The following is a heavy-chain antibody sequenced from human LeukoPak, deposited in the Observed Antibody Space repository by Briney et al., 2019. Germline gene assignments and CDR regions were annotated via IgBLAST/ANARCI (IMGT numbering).Heavy chain of an antibody. Sequence: PGGSLRLSCAASGSTFSSYAMSWVRQAPGKGLEWVSTISGSGGSTYYADSVKGRFTVSRDNSKNTVYLQMNSLRAEDTAVYYCTRDFEGVHRTTNSYTYYYYMDVWGKGTTVIVSS. J-gene: IGHJ6*03. V-gene: IGHV3-23*01. CDR2: ISGSGGST. CDR1: GSTFSSYA. CDR3: TRDFEGVHRTTNSYTYYYYMDV. D-gene: IGHD2/OR15-2a*01.